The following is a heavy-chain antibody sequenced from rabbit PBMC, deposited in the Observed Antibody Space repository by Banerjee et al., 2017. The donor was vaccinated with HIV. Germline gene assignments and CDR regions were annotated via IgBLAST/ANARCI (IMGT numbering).Heavy chain of an antibody. D-gene: IGHD6-1*01. CDR3: ARTTSTGYGFDL. CDR1: GFSFSSSYW. J-gene: IGHJ6*01. CDR2: IDAGSSGKT. Sequence: QSLEESGGDLVKPGASLTLTCTASGFSFSSSYWICWVRQAPGKGLEWIACIDAGSSGKTYYASWAKGRFTISKASSTTVTLQMTSLTAADTATYFCARTTSTGYGFDLWGQGTLVTVS. V-gene: IGHV1S40*01.